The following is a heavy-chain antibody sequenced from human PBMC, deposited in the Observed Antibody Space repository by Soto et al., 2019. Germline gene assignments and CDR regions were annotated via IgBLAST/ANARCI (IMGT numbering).Heavy chain of an antibody. J-gene: IGHJ6*02. V-gene: IGHV3-30*18. CDR3: AKEGYCSSTSCYPYYYYYGMDV. Sequence: GGSLRLSCAASGFTFSSYGMHWVRQAPGKGLEWVAVISYDGSNKYYADSVKGRFTISRDNSKNTLYLQMNSLRAEDTAVYYCAKEGYCSSTSCYPYYYYYGMDVWGQGTTVTVSS. D-gene: IGHD2-2*01. CDR1: GFTFSSYG. CDR2: ISYDGSNK.